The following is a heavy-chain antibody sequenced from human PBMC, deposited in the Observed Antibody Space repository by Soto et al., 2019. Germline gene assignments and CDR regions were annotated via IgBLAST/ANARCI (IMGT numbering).Heavy chain of an antibody. V-gene: IGHV3-23*01. CDR3: VREGSGWNSRGSFDF. D-gene: IGHD6-19*01. J-gene: IGHJ3*01. Sequence: GGSLRLSCAASGFTFSNYAMDWVRQAPGKGLECVSVISGSGGSAYYADSVQGRFTISRDNSKNTLYMQMNSLRDEDTAIYYCVREGSGWNSRGSFDFWGRGTMVTVSS. CDR2: ISGSGGSA. CDR1: GFTFSNYA.